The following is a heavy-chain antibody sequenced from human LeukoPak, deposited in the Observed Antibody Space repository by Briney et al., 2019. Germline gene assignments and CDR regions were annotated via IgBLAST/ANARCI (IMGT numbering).Heavy chain of an antibody. Sequence: GGSLRLSCAASGFTFSSYAMSWFRQASGKGREGVSAISGSGGSTYYADSVKGRFTIPRDNAKNTLSMQMNSLRTEDTAVYYCARDDDSHYYDTSGQYHALADY. CDR2: ISGSGGST. D-gene: IGHD3-22*01. V-gene: IGHV3-23*01. J-gene: IGHJ4*01. CDR1: GFTFSSYA. CDR3: ARDDDSHYYDTSGQYHALADY.